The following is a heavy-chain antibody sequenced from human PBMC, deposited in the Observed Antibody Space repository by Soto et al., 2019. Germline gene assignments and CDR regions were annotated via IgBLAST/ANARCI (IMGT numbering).Heavy chain of an antibody. J-gene: IGHJ5*02. Sequence: SETLSLTCTVSGGSISSSSYYWGWIRQPPGKGLEWIGSIYYSGSTYYNPSLKSRVTISVDTSKNQFSLKLSSVTAADTAVYYGARRGATTINNGFDPWGQGXLVTVYS. V-gene: IGHV4-39*01. CDR3: ARRGATTINNGFDP. CDR2: IYYSGST. D-gene: IGHD1-26*01. CDR1: GGSISSSSYY.